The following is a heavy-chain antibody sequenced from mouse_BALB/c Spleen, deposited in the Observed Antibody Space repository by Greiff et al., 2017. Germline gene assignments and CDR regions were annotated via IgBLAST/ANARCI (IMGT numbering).Heavy chain of an antibody. CDR2: IYYSGTI. D-gene: IGHD2-4*01. CDR3: ARGMITTGFDY. CDR1: GISITTGNYR. Sequence: EVQLQESGPGLVKPSQTVSLTCTVTGISITTGNYRWSWIRQFPGNKLEWIGYIYYSGTITYNPSLTSRTTITRDTSKNQFFLEMNSLTAEDTATYYCARGMITTGFDYWGQGTTLTVSS. V-gene: IGHV3-5*02. J-gene: IGHJ2*01.